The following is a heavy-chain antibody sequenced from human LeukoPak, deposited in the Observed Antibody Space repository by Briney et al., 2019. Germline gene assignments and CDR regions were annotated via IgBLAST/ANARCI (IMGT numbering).Heavy chain of an antibody. CDR2: IYYSGST. CDR1: GGSSSSNY. J-gene: IGHJ6*03. CDR3: AREIQLDYYHYMDV. D-gene: IGHD5-18*01. Sequence: SETLSLTCTVSGGSSSSNYWSWIRQPPGKGLEWIGYIYYSGSTNYNPSLKSRVTISVDTSKNQFSLKLSSVTAADTAVYYCAREIQLDYYHYMDVWGKGTTVTVSS. V-gene: IGHV4-59*12.